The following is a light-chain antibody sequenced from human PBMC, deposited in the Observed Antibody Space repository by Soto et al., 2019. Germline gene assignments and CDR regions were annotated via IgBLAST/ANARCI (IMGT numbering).Light chain of an antibody. CDR3: YSKARGRSFV. V-gene: IGLV2-23*01. CDR2: EGS. Sequence: QSVLTEPSAVSGSPGQSITISCIGSNSDIGTYNLVSWYRQHPGKVPKLLIYEGSRRPSGISNHFSGSKSGNTASLTISGLQAEDEADYYCYSKARGRSFVFGTGTKVTVL. CDR1: NSDIGTYNL. J-gene: IGLJ1*01.